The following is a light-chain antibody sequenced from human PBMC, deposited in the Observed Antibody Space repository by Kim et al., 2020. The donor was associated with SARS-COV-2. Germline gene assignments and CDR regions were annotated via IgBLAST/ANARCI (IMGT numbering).Light chain of an antibody. Sequence: ASVGDKVTITCRSSYSINTHLNWYPPKLAKAPKLLNYASSTLQGGVPSRFSGSGSGTLFTLTSSSLQPEDFATYYCQQSYSSLGTFGQGTRVEIK. CDR1: YSINTH. V-gene: IGKV1-39*01. J-gene: IGKJ1*01. CDR3: QQSYSSLGT. CDR2: ASS.